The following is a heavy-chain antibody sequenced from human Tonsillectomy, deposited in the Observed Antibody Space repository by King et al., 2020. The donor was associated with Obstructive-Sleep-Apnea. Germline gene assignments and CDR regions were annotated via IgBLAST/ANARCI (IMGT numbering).Heavy chain of an antibody. Sequence: QLQLQESGPGLVKPSETLSLTCTVSGGSISSYYWSWIRQPPGKGLEWIGYIYYSGSTNYNPSLKSRVTISVGTSKNQFSLKLSSVTAADTAVYYCARAPPVIAVAKSAVQDHGGMDVWGQGTTVTVSS. CDR2: IYYSGST. CDR1: GGSISSYY. D-gene: IGHD6-19*01. V-gene: IGHV4-59*01. CDR3: ARAPPVIAVAKSAVQDHGGMDV. J-gene: IGHJ6*02.